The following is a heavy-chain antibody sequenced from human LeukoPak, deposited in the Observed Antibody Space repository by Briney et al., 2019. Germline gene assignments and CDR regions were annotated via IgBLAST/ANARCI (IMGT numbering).Heavy chain of an antibody. D-gene: IGHD3-9*01. CDR2: IYSGGST. V-gene: IGHV3-53*01. J-gene: IGHJ4*02. Sequence: GGSVRLSCGASGFTVSSNYMSWVRQAPGKGLEWVSVIYSGGSTYYADSVKGRFTISRDNSKNTLYLQMNSLRAEDTAVYYCAATYYDILTGYYLFDYWGQGTLVTVSS. CDR3: AATYYDILTGYYLFDY. CDR1: GFTVSSNY.